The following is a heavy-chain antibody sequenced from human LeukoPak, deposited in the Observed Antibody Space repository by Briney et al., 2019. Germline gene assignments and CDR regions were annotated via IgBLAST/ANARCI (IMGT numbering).Heavy chain of an antibody. CDR2: IRPEGTTT. CDR3: ARDLDWILFDY. CDR1: GFTFSTYW. Sequence: GGSLRLSCAASGFTFSTYWVHWVRQAPGKGLVWVSRIRPEGTTTAYADSVKGRFTISRDNAKNTLFLQMNSLSAEDTAVYYCARDLDWILFDYWGQGTLVTVSS. V-gene: IGHV3-74*03. J-gene: IGHJ4*02. D-gene: IGHD3-9*01.